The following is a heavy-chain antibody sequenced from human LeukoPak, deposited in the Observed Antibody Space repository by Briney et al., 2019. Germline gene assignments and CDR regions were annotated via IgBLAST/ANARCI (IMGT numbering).Heavy chain of an antibody. CDR2: ISYDGSNK. CDR1: GFTFSSYA. J-gene: IGHJ4*02. D-gene: IGHD4-17*01. Sequence: GGSLRLSCAASGFTFSSYAMHWVRQAPGKGLEWVAVISYDGSNKYYADSVKGRFTISRDNSKNTLYLQMNSLRAEDTAVYYCARDVGDYGDYEGFDYWGQGTLVTVSS. V-gene: IGHV3-30*04. CDR3: ARDVGDYGDYEGFDY.